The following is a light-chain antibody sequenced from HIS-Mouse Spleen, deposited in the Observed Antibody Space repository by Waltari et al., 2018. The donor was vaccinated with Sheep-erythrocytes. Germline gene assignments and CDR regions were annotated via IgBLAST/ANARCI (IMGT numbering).Light chain of an antibody. V-gene: IGKV2-28*01. J-gene: IGKJ2*01. CDR1: QSLLHSNGYNY. CDR3: MQALQPPLT. Sequence: DIVMTQSPLSLPVTPGEPASISCRSSQSLLHSNGYNYLDWYLQKPGQSAQLLIYVGSNRASGVPERVSGSGSGTDFTLQSSRVEAEDVGVYYCMQALQPPLTFGQVTKLEIK. CDR2: VGS.